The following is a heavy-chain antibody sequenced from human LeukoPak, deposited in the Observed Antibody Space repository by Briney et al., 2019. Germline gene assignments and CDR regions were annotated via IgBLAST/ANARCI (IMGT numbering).Heavy chain of an antibody. CDR2: TYYRCKWYN. CDR3: ARERLGCFGSIPNFDY. V-gene: IGHV6-1*01. CDR1: GDSVSSNSAA. D-gene: IGHD3-16*01. J-gene: IGHJ4*02. Sequence: SQALSLTCAISGDSVSSNSAAWNWIRQSPSRGLEWLGRTYYRCKWYNDYAVSVKSRITINPDTSKNQLSLQLNSVTPGDTAVYYWARERLGCFGSIPNFDYWGEGTLVTVSS.